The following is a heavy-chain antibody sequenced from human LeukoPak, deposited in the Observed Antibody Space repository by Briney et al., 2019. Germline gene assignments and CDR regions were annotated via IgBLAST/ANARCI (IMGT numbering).Heavy chain of an antibody. D-gene: IGHD1-26*01. CDR3: ANHTGRGSNFGDAFDI. CDR1: GFTFSSYA. J-gene: IGHJ3*02. Sequence: GGSLRLSCAASGFTFSSYAMSWVRQAPGEGLEWVSAISGRGGSTTYADSVKGRFTISRDNSKNTLCLQMNSLSGEETAVYYCANHTGRGSNFGDAFDIWGQGTVVTVSS. V-gene: IGHV3-23*01. CDR2: ISGRGGST.